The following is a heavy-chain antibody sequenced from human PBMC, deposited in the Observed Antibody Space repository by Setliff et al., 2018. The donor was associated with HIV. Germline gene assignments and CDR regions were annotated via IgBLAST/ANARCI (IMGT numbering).Heavy chain of an antibody. D-gene: IGHD6-19*01. Sequence: GASVKVSCKASGYTFTSYALHWVRQAPGQRLEWMGWVNADNGNTKYSEKFQGRVTITRDTAASTVYMELSSLKSEDTAAYYCAREGQWLAWGQGTLVTVSS. V-gene: IGHV1-3*01. J-gene: IGHJ5*02. CDR1: GYTFTSYA. CDR3: AREGQWLA. CDR2: VNADNGNT.